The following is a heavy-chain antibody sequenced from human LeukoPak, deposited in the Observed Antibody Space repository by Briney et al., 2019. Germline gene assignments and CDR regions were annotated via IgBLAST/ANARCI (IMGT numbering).Heavy chain of an antibody. CDR1: GGSISSYY. D-gene: IGHD6-6*01. CDR2: IYYSGST. Sequence: PSETLSLTCTVSGGSISSYYWSWIRQPPGKGLEWIGYIYYSGSTNYNPSLKSRVTISVDTSKNQFSLKLSSVTAADTAVYYCAAEYSRKERAFDYWGQGTLVTVSS. CDR3: AAEYSRKERAFDY. J-gene: IGHJ4*02. V-gene: IGHV4-59*01.